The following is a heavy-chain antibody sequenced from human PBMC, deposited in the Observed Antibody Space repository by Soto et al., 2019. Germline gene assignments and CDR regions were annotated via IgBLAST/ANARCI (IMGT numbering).Heavy chain of an antibody. V-gene: IGHV1-69*01. J-gene: IGHJ4*02. D-gene: IGHD2-15*01. CDR1: GGTVSNSA. CDR2: IIPIFGPA. Sequence: VQLVQSGAEMKKPGSSVKVSCKASGGTVSNSAISWLRQAPGQGLEWMGGIIPIFGPAIYARKFRGRVTITADESSSTAYMELSTVRSEDTAVYYCGRGSSWTKVEYWGQGTLVTVSS. CDR3: GRGSSWTKVEY.